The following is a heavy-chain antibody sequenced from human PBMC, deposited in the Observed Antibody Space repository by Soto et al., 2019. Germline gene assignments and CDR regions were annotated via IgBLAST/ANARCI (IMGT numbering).Heavy chain of an antibody. Sequence: GSLRLSCAASGFTFSSYGMHWVRQAPGKGLEWVAVISYDGSNKYYADSVKGRFTISRDNSKNTLYLQMNSLRAEDTAVYYCANYGPDLLPDYWGQGTLVTVSS. CDR1: GFTFSSYG. D-gene: IGHD3-10*01. CDR2: ISYDGSNK. CDR3: ANYGPDLLPDY. V-gene: IGHV3-30*18. J-gene: IGHJ4*02.